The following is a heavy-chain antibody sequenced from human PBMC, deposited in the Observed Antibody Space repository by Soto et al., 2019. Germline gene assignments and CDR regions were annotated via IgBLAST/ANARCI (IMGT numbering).Heavy chain of an antibody. D-gene: IGHD4-17*01. Sequence: QVQLVESGGGVVQPGRSLRLSCAASGFTFSSYGMHWVRQAPGKGLEWVAVIWYDGSNKYYADSVKGRFTISRDNSKNPLYLQMNSLRAEDTAVYYCARGDYGDYVFVYWGQGTLVTVSS. V-gene: IGHV3-33*01. CDR3: ARGDYGDYVFVY. J-gene: IGHJ4*02. CDR1: GFTFSSYG. CDR2: IWYDGSNK.